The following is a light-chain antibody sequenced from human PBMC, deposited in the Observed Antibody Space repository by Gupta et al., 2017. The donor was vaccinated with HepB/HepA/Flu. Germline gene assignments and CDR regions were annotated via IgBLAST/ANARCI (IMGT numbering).Light chain of an antibody. Sequence: DIVMTQSPDSLAVSLGERATINCKSSQNLLYNSNNKNYLAWYQQKQGQPPKLLIYWASTRESGVPDRFSGSGSGTDFTLTISSLQAEDVAVYYCQQYYSTPFTFGPGTKVDIK. V-gene: IGKV4-1*01. CDR1: QNLLYNSNNKNY. CDR3: QQYYSTPFT. J-gene: IGKJ3*01. CDR2: WAS.